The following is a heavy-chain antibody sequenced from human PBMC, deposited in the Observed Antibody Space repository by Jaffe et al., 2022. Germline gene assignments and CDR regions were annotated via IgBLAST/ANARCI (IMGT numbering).Heavy chain of an antibody. J-gene: IGHJ6*03. CDR2: ISSSSSTI. CDR3: ARGQGDILTGYYTNYYYMDV. Sequence: EVQLVESGGGLVQPGGSLRLSCAASGFTFSSYSMNWVRQAPGKGLEWVSYISSSSSTIYYADSVKGRFTISRDNAKNSLYLQMNSLRAEDTAVYYCARGQGDILTGYYTNYYYMDVWGKGTTVTVSS. CDR1: GFTFSSYS. D-gene: IGHD3-9*01. V-gene: IGHV3-48*01.